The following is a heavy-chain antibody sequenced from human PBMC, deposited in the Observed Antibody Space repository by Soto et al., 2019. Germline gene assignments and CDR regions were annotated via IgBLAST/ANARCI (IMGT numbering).Heavy chain of an antibody. Sequence: SETLSLTCTVSGGSISSYYRSWIRQPPGKGLEWIGYIYYSGSINYNPSLKSRVTISVDTSKNQFSLKLTSVTAADAAVYYCARGISSSWYSYWGQGTLVTVSS. CDR3: ARGISSSWYSY. CDR2: IYYSGSI. D-gene: IGHD6-13*01. CDR1: GGSISSYY. J-gene: IGHJ4*02. V-gene: IGHV4-59*01.